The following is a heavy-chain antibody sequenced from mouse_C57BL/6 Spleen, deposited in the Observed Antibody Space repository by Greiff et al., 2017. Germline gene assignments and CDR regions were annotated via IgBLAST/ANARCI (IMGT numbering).Heavy chain of an antibody. CDR2: ISDGGSYT. V-gene: IGHV5-4*01. CDR3: ARDEDYGSSRRGWFAY. CDR1: GFTFSSYA. D-gene: IGHD1-1*01. J-gene: IGHJ3*01. Sequence: DVMLVESGGGLVKPGGSLKLSCAASGFTFSSYAMSWVRQTPEKRLEWVATISDGGSYTYYPDNVKGRFTISRDNAKNNLYLQMSHLKSEDTAMYYCARDEDYGSSRRGWFAYWGQGTLVTVSA.